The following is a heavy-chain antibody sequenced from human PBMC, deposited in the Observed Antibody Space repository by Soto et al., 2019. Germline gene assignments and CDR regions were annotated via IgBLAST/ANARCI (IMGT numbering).Heavy chain of an antibody. Sequence: GGSLRLSCTVSGFTSSAFAMYWVRQAPGKGLEWVALISYDGTNEDYAESVRGRFTISRDNSKNTLYLDMNSLSAEDSAVYFCAKGVVREPAYFDYWGQGTLVTVSS. CDR2: ISYDGTNE. CDR3: AKGVVREPAYFDY. V-gene: IGHV3-30*18. J-gene: IGHJ4*02. CDR1: GFTSSAFA. D-gene: IGHD3-10*01.